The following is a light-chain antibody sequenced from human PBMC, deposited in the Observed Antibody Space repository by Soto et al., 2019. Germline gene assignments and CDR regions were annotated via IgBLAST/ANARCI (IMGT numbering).Light chain of an antibody. V-gene: IGLV6-57*04. CDR3: QSYDSSTVV. CDR2: ENN. CDR1: SGSIASND. Sequence: NFMLTQPHSVSESPGKTVTISCTRSSGSIASNDVQWYQQRPGSAPTTVIYENNQRPSGVPDRFSGSTDGSSNSASLTISGLQTEDDADYYCQSYDSSTVVFGGGTKLTVL. J-gene: IGLJ2*01.